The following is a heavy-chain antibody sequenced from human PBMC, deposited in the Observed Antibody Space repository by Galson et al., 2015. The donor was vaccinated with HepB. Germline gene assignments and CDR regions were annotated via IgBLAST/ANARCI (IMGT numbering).Heavy chain of an antibody. Sequence: SLRLSCAASGFTFSSYSMNWVRQAPGKGLEWVSSISSSSSYIYYADSVKGRFTISRDNAKNSLYLQMNSLRAEDTAVYYCARDLGDGYRDYYYGMDVWGQGTTVTVSS. CDR3: ARDLGDGYRDYYYGMDV. CDR2: ISSSSSYI. J-gene: IGHJ6*02. CDR1: GFTFSSYS. D-gene: IGHD5-24*01. V-gene: IGHV3-21*01.